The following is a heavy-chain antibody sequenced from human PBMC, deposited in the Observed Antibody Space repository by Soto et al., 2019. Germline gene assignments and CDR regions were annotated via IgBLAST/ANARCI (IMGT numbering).Heavy chain of an antibody. J-gene: IGHJ6*02. D-gene: IGHD3-3*01. CDR3: ARGGREIFRPTKWYYGMDV. CDR2: INHSGST. Sequence: PSETLSLTCAVYGGSFSGYYWSWIRQPPGKGLEWIGEINHSGSTNYNPSLKSRVTISVDTSKNQFSLKLSSVTAADTAVYYCARGGREIFRPTKWYYGMDVWGQGTTVTVSS. V-gene: IGHV4-34*01. CDR1: GGSFSGYY.